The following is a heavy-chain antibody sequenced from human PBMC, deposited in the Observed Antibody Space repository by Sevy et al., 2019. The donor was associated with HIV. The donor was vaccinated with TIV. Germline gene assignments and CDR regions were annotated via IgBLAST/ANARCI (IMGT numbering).Heavy chain of an antibody. CDR2: IPYDGSNK. J-gene: IGHJ6*02. CDR3: ARDREDYGDYTRGNYYYYYGIDV. D-gene: IGHD4-17*01. CDR1: GFTFSSYA. Sequence: GGSLRLSCAASGFTFSSYAMHWVRQAPGKGLEWVAVIPYDGSNKYYADSVKGRFTISRDNSKNTLYLQMNSLRAEDTAVYYCARDREDYGDYTRGNYYYYYGIDVWGQGTTVTVSS. V-gene: IGHV3-30-3*01.